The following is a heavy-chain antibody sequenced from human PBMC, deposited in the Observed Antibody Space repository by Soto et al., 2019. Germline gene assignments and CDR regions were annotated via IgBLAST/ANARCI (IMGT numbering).Heavy chain of an antibody. CDR2: IYWDDDK. CDR1: GFSLSSTRMA. Sequence: QITLKESGPTLVKPTQTLTLTCTFSGFSLSSTRMAVGWIRQPPGKALEWLALIYWDDDKRYSPFLKSRPTITKHTSKNQVVLTMSNMDPVDTARYYCAHIVVAGLGYYFDYWCQGTLVTVSS. J-gene: IGHJ4*02. CDR3: AHIVVAGLGYYFDY. D-gene: IGHD6-19*01. V-gene: IGHV2-5*02.